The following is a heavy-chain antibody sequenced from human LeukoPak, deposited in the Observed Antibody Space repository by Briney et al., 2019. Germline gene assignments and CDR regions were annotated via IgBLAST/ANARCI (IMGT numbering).Heavy chain of an antibody. D-gene: IGHD1-1*01. CDR1: GASISNGHW. J-gene: IGHJ4*02. V-gene: IGHV4-4*02. Sequence: SGTLSLTCAVSGASISNGHWYGWVRQPPGEGLEWIGEIYHSGSINYTPSLKSRVAISVDTSKNQFSVNLSSVTAADTAVYYCARAASYNLDYWGQGILVTVSS. CDR2: IYHSGSI. CDR3: ARAASYNLDY.